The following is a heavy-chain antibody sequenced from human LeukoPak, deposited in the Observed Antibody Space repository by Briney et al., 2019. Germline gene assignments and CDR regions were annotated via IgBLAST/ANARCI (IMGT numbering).Heavy chain of an antibody. CDR2: IYYSGST. CDR1: GGSISSGDYS. D-gene: IGHD2-21*02. J-gene: IGHJ5*02. Sequence: PSETLSLTCAVSGGSISSGDYSWSWIRQPPGKGLEWIAYIYYSGSTKYNPSLKSRVTISLDRSKNQFSLKLRSVTAADTAVYYCARLQVHCGGDCYTRWFDPWGQGTLVTVSS. CDR3: ARLQVHCGGDCYTRWFDP. V-gene: IGHV4-61*08.